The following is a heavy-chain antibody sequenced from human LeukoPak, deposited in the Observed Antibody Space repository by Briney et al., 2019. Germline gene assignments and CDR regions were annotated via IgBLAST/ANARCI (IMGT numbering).Heavy chain of an antibody. D-gene: IGHD3-10*01. V-gene: IGHV5-51*01. Sequence: GESLKISCRGSGYSFTSYWIGWVRQMTGKGLKWMGMIYPGDSDTRYSPSFQGQVTISADKSISTAYLQWSSLKASDTAMYYCARGPGSHDYYYYYYMDVWGKGTTVTVSS. CDR3: ARGPGSHDYYYYYYMDV. J-gene: IGHJ6*03. CDR1: GYSFTSYW. CDR2: IYPGDSDT.